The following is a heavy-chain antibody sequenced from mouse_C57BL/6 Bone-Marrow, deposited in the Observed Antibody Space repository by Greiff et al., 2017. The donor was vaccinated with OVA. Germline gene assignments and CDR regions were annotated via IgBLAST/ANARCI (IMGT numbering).Heavy chain of an antibody. V-gene: IGHV1-26*01. J-gene: IGHJ4*01. CDR2: INPNNGGT. CDR3: ASDPLYCGSSYGAMDY. Sequence: EVQLKQSGPELVKPGASVKISCKASGYTFTDYYMNWVKQSHGKSLEWIGDINPNNGGTSYNQKFKGKATLTVDKSSSTAYMELRSLTSEDSAVYYCASDPLYCGSSYGAMDYWGQGTSVTVSS. CDR1: GYTFTDYY. D-gene: IGHD1-1*01.